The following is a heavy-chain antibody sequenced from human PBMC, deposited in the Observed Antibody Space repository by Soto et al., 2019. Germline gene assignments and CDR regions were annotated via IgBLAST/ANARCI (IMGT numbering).Heavy chain of an antibody. Sequence: QVQLQESGPGLVKPSETLSLTCTVSSCSIINYYWSWIRQPPGRGLEWNGFIYYSGSTNYNDLLNTRVTMSVDMSRQQRSLKLNFVTAADTAGYYCASRLTLATTTGDAFDLWGQGTMVTVSS. CDR2: IYYSGST. J-gene: IGHJ3*01. V-gene: IGHV4-59*01. D-gene: IGHD4-17*01. CDR1: SCSIINYY. CDR3: ASRLTLATTTGDAFDL.